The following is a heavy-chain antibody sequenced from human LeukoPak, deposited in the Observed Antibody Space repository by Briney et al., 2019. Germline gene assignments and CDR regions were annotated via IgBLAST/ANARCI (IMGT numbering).Heavy chain of an antibody. CDR3: ASNLGELGYCSSTSCYSVDY. Sequence: PGGSLRLSCAASGFTFSSYAMSWVRQAPGKGLEWVSAISGSGGSTYYADSVKGRFTISRDNSKNTLYLQMNSLRAEDTAVYYCASNLGELGYCSSTSCYSVDYWGQGTLVTVSS. V-gene: IGHV3-23*01. CDR1: GFTFSSYA. CDR2: ISGSGGST. J-gene: IGHJ4*02. D-gene: IGHD2-2*01.